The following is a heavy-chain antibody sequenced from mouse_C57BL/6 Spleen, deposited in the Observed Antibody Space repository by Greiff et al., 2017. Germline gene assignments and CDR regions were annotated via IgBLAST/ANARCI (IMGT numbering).Heavy chain of an antibody. D-gene: IGHD2-5*01. CDR2: IYPGDGDT. CDR1: GYAFSSSW. Sequence: QVQLQQSGPELVKPGASVKISCKASGYAFSSSWMHWVKQRPGKGLEWIGRIYPGDGDTNYNGKFKGKATLTADKSSSTAYMQLSSLTSEDSAVYFCARWGYYSNYGYFDVWGTGTTVTVSS. V-gene: IGHV1-82*01. J-gene: IGHJ1*03. CDR3: ARWGYYSNYGYFDV.